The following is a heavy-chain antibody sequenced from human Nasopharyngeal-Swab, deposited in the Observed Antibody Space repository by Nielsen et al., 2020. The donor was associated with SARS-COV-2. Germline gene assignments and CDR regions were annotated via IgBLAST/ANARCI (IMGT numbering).Heavy chain of an antibody. CDR2: ISYDGSNK. CDR3: AKVSSPYDFWSGYYTSYYYMDV. V-gene: IGHV3-30-3*01. Sequence: GESLKISCAASGFTFSSYAMHWVRQAPGKGLEWVAVISYDGSNKYYADSVKGRFTISRDNSKNTLYLQMNSLRAEDTAVYYCAKVSSPYDFWSGYYTSYYYMDVWGKGTTVTVSS. J-gene: IGHJ6*03. CDR1: GFTFSSYA. D-gene: IGHD3-3*01.